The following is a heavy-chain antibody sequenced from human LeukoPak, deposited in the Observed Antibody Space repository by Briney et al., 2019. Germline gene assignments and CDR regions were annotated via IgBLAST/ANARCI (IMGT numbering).Heavy chain of an antibody. CDR2: ISWNSGSI. CDR3: AKALRLGELSPFDY. J-gene: IGHJ4*02. D-gene: IGHD3-16*02. CDR1: GFTFDDYA. V-gene: IGHV3-9*01. Sequence: PGRSLRLSCAASGFTFDDYAMHWVRQAPGKGLEWVSGISWNSGSIGYADSVKGRFTISRDNAKNSLYLQMNSLRAEDTALYYCAKALRLGELSPFDYWGQGTLVTVSS.